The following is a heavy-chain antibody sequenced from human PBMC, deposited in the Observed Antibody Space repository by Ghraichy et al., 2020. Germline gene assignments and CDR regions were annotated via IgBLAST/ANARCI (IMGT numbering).Heavy chain of an antibody. CDR3: ARDRFQGLVFFAFGS. V-gene: IGHV6-1*01. D-gene: IGHD3-16*01. CDR1: GDSVSSNDAG. Sequence: SQTLSLTCVISGDSVSSNDAGWNWIRQSPSRGLEWLGRTFFRSHWSAEYSESVKGRISIDADTSKNQVSMQLNSVTPEDTALYFCARDRFQGLVFFAFGSWGQGTMVTVSS. CDR2: TFFRSHWSA. J-gene: IGHJ3*01.